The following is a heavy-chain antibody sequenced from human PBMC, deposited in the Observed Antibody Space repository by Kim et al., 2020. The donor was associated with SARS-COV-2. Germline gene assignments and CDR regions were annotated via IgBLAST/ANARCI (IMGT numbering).Heavy chain of an antibody. D-gene: IGHD3-22*01. CDR3: ARGGYYDRSGRGFDY. CDR1: GFTFSSYS. Sequence: GGSLRLSCAASGFTFSSYSMNWVRQAPGKGLEWVSSISSSSSYIYYADSVKGRFTISRDNAKNSLYLQMNSLRAEDTAVYYCARGGYYDRSGRGFDYWGQGTLVTVSA. CDR2: ISSSSSYI. J-gene: IGHJ4*02. V-gene: IGHV3-21*01.